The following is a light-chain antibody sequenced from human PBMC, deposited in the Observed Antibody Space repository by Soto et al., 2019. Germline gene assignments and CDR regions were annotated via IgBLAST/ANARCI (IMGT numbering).Light chain of an antibody. CDR1: QAISSS. CDR2: AAS. V-gene: IGKV1-9*01. CDR3: QQLNSYPLT. J-gene: IGKJ4*01. Sequence: DIQLTQSPSFLSASVRDKVTITCRASQAISSSLVWYQQNPGKAPKLLIYAASTLQSGVPSRLSGSGSGTEFTLTISSLQPEDFATYYCQQLNSYPLTVGGGAKVEI.